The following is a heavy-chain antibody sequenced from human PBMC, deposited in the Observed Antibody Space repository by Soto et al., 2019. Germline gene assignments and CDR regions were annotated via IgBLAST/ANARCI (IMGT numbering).Heavy chain of an antibody. CDR2: IKSKTDGGTT. V-gene: IGHV3-15*07. J-gene: IGHJ4*02. CDR3: TTDPGLYCTNGVCHDY. Sequence: EVQLVESGGGLVKPGGSLRLSCAASGFTFSNAWMNWVRQAPGKGLEWVGRIKSKTDGGTTDYAAPVKGRFTISRDDSKNTLYLQMNSLKNEDTDVYYCTTDPGLYCTNGVCHDYWGQGTLVTVSS. CDR1: GFTFSNAW. D-gene: IGHD2-8*01.